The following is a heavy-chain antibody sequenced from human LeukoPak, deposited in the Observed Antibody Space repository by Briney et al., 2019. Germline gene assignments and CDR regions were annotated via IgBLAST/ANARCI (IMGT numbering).Heavy chain of an antibody. V-gene: IGHV3-53*01. CDR3: TRNRPINY. J-gene: IGHJ4*02. Sequence: GGSLRLSCAASGFTVSSNYMSWVRQAPGKGLEWVSSISESGDSTKYTDSVKGRFTISRDNSKNTLYLQMNSLRVEDTAVYYCTRNRPINYWGQGTLATVSS. CDR1: GFTVSSNY. CDR2: ISESGDST.